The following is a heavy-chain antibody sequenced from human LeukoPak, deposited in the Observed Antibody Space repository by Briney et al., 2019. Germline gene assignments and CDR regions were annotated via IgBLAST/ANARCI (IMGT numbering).Heavy chain of an antibody. D-gene: IGHD3-3*01. V-gene: IGHV1-8*03. J-gene: IGHJ6*03. CDR1: GYTFTSYD. CDR2: MNPNSGNT. CDR3: ARAWDFGVVMDYYYYYMDV. Sequence: ASVKVSCKASGYTFTSYDINWVRQATGQGLEWMGWMNPNSGNTGYAQKFQGRVTITRNTSISTAYMELSSLRSEDTAVYYCARAWDFGVVMDYYYYYMDVWGKGTTVTVSS.